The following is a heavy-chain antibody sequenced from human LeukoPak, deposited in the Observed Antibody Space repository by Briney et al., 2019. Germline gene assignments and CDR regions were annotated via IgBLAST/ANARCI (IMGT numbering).Heavy chain of an antibody. CDR2: MSYDGNNK. V-gene: IGHV3-30-3*01. Sequence: PGRSLRLSCAASGFTFSTYAMHWVRQAPGKGLEWVAVMSYDGNNKYYADSVKGRFTISRDNSKNTLYLQMNSLRAEDTAVYYCARDLLDTAMAAFDYWGQGTLVTVSS. D-gene: IGHD5-18*01. CDR1: GFTFSTYA. CDR3: ARDLLDTAMAAFDY. J-gene: IGHJ4*02.